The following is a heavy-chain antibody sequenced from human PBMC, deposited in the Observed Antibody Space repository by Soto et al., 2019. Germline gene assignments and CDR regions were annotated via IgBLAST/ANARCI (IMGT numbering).Heavy chain of an antibody. J-gene: IGHJ6*02. Sequence: QLQLQESGPGLVKPSETLSLTCTVSGGSISSSSYYWGWIRQPPGKGLEWIGSIYYSGSTYYNPSLKSRVTISVATSKNQFSLKLSSVTAADTAVYYCASGYYDFWSGYLPYYYYGMDVWGQGTTVTVSS. V-gene: IGHV4-39*01. CDR2: IYYSGST. D-gene: IGHD3-3*01. CDR1: GGSISSSSYY. CDR3: ASGYYDFWSGYLPYYYYGMDV.